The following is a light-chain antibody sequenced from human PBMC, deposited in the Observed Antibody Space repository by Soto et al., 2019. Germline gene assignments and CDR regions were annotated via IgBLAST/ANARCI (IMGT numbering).Light chain of an antibody. CDR2: GAS. J-gene: IGKJ1*01. Sequence: VFTQSSSTLSLSPGERATLSCRAIQIFSSTSLAWYQQKPGQAPRLLIFGASTRATGIPARFSGSGSGTEFSLTITSLQSEDFALYYCQQYNNRPPWTFGQGTKVDIK. V-gene: IGKV3-15*01. CDR1: QIFSST. CDR3: QQYNNRPPWT.